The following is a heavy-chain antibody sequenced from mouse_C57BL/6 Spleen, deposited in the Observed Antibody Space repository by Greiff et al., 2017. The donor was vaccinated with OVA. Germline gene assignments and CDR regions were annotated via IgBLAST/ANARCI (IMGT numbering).Heavy chain of an antibody. V-gene: IGHV1-64*01. CDR3: ARRYCGSSYLFAY. CDR1: GYTFTSYW. D-gene: IGHD1-1*01. J-gene: IGHJ3*01. CDR2: IHPNSGST. Sequence: VQLQQPGAELVKPGASVKLSCKASGYTFTSYWMHWVKQRPGQGLEWIGMIHPNSGSTNYNEKFKSKATLTVDKSSSTAYMQLSSLTSEASAVDYVARRYCGSSYLFAYWGQGTLVTVSA.